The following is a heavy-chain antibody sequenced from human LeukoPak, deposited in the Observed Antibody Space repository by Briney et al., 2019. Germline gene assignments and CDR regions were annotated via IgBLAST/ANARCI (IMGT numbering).Heavy chain of an antibody. CDR3: AKDGDYSSGWYPFDY. J-gene: IGHJ4*02. CDR2: ISGSGDKT. Sequence: GGSLRLSCTVAGFTFSDYPMAWVRQAPGKGLEWVSLISGSGDKTYFADSVEGRFTISRDNSKNTLYLQMNSLRAEDTAVYYCAKDGDYSSGWYPFDYWGQGTLVTVSS. V-gene: IGHV3-23*01. D-gene: IGHD6-19*01. CDR1: GFTFSDYP.